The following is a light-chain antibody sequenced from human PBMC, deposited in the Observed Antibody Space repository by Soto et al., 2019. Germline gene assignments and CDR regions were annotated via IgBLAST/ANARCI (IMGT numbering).Light chain of an antibody. V-gene: IGKV3-20*01. CDR1: QSVSSSY. CDR3: QQYGSSSWT. J-gene: IGKJ1*01. Sequence: EIVLTQSPGTLSLSPGERATLSCRASQSVSSSYLAWYQQKPGQPPRLVMYATSSRATGIPARFSGSGSGTDFTLTISRLESEDFAVYYCQQYGSSSWTFGQGTKVDI. CDR2: ATS.